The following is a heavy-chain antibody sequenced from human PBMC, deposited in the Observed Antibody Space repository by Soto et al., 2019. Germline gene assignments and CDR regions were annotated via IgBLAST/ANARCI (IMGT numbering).Heavy chain of an antibody. V-gene: IGHV1-18*01. CDR2: ISAYNGNT. CDR3: ARDQGYCSGGSCYSYYYYGMDV. Sequence: QVQLVQSGAEVKKPGASVKVSCKASGYTFTSYGISSVRQAPGQGLEWMGWISAYNGNTNYAQKLQGRVTMTTDTSTSTAYMELTSLRSDDTAVYYCARDQGYCSGGSCYSYYYYGMDVWGQGTTVTVSS. CDR1: GYTFTSYG. J-gene: IGHJ6*02. D-gene: IGHD2-15*01.